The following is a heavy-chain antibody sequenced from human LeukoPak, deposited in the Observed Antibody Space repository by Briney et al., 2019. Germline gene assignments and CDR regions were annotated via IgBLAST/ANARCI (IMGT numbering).Heavy chain of an antibody. J-gene: IGHJ4*02. CDR3: ARGRPVGASTVEDY. CDR1: GFTVSSNY. Sequence: LGGSLRLSCAATGFTVSSNYMSWVRQAPGKGLEWVSVIYSGGSTYYADSVKGRFTISRDNSKNTLYLQMNNLRAEDTAVYYCARGRPVGASTVEDYWGQGTLVTVSS. D-gene: IGHD1-26*01. V-gene: IGHV3-66*01. CDR2: IYSGGST.